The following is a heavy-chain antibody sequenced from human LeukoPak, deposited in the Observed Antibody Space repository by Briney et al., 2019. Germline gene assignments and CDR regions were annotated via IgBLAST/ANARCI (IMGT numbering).Heavy chain of an antibody. CDR1: GGSISSGSYY. CDR2: IYTSGST. CDR3: ARVTKPDY. D-gene: IGHD4-11*01. J-gene: IGHJ4*02. Sequence: PSETLSLTCTVSGGSISSGSYYWSWIRQPAGKGLEWIGRIYTSGSTNYNPSLKSRVTISVDTSKNQFSLKLTSVTAADTAVYYCARVTKPDYWGQGTLVTVSS. V-gene: IGHV4-61*02.